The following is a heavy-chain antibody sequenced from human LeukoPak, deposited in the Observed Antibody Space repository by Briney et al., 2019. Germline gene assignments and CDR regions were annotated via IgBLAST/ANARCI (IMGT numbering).Heavy chain of an antibody. Sequence: SETPSLTCTVSGGSISSYYWSWIRQPPGKGLEWIGYIYYSGSTNYNPSLKSRVTISVDTSKNQFSLKLSSVTAADTAVYYCARVGRDYGDYYFDYWGQGTLVTVSS. D-gene: IGHD4-17*01. CDR3: ARVGRDYGDYYFDY. CDR1: GGSISSYY. CDR2: IYYSGST. J-gene: IGHJ4*02. V-gene: IGHV4-59*01.